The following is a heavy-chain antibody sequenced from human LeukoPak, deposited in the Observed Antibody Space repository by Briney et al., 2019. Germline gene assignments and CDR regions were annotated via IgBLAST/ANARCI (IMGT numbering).Heavy chain of an antibody. D-gene: IGHD3-22*01. CDR3: ARQIHYYDSSGYYRPDAFDI. V-gene: IGHV5-51*01. J-gene: IGHJ3*02. CDR1: GYSFTSYW. CDR2: IYPGDSDT. Sequence: GESLKISCKGSGYSFTSYWIGWVRQMPGKGLEWMGIIYPGDSDTRYSPSFQGQVTISADKSISTAYLQWSSLKASDTAMCYCARQIHYYDSSGYYRPDAFDIWGQGTMVTVSS.